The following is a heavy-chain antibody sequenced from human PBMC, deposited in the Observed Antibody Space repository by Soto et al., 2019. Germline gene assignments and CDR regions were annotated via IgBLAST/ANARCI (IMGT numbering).Heavy chain of an antibody. D-gene: IGHD3-9*01. CDR1: GFTFTMYW. Sequence: GGSLRLSCAASGFTFTMYWMHWARQSPGQWLVCMSRIYHDGPYSDYADTVRGRFTTPRDNVNDTPYLQMHNSRAEETGRNYNTEGPRPISTGTGDYWGQGSQVTASS. CDR3: TEGPRPISTGTGDY. V-gene: IGHV3-74*01. J-gene: IGHJ4*02. CDR2: IYHDGPYS.